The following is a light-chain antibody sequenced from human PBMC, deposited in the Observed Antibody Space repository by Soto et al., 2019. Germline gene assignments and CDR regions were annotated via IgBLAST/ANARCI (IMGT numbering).Light chain of an antibody. CDR1: QSISTW. Sequence: DIQMTQSPSTLFASVGDGVTITCRASQSISTWSAWYQQKPGKAPKLLIYKASRLEGGVPSRFSGSGSGTDFNITISSLQPDDFATYYCQQYNSYPLTFGGGTTVEIK. J-gene: IGKJ4*01. V-gene: IGKV1-5*03. CDR3: QQYNSYPLT. CDR2: KAS.